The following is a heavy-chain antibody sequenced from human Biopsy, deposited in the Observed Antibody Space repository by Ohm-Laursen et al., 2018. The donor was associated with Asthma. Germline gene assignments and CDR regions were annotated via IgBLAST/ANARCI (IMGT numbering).Heavy chain of an antibody. V-gene: IGHV4-31*03. CDR1: GGSVSSGGYY. CDR2: IYYSGST. Sequence: TLSLTCTVSGGSVSSGGYYWSWIRQHPGKGLEWIGYIYYSGSTYYNPSLKSRVTISVDTSKNQFSLKLSSVTAADTAVYYCARGPPVDREDWGQGTLVTVSS. J-gene: IGHJ4*02. CDR3: ARGPPVDRED. D-gene: IGHD5-24*01.